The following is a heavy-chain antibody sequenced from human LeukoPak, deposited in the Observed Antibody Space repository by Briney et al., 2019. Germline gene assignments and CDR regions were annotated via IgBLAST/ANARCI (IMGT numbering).Heavy chain of an antibody. CDR1: GGSVTNSHYY. V-gene: IGHV4-39*01. J-gene: IGHJ4*02. CDR2: VYYSGST. Sequence: KPSETLSLTCTVSGGSVTNSHYYWGWIRQPPGKGLEWIGSVYYSGSTSYNPSLKSRVTISVDTSKNQFSLKLNSVTAADTAVYYCASFRVGATEWNFDYWGQGPLVTVSS. D-gene: IGHD1-26*01. CDR3: ASFRVGATEWNFDY.